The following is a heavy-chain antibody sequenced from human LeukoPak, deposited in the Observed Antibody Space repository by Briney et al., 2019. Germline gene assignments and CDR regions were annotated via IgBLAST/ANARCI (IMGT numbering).Heavy chain of an antibody. Sequence: GGSLRLSCAASGLTFSSYAMSWVRQAPGKGLEWVSAISGSGGSTYYADSVKGRFTISRDNSKNTLYLQLNSLRAEDTAVYYCANLVPMVRGVIITSLPLYYYYGMDVWGQGTTVTVSS. J-gene: IGHJ6*02. V-gene: IGHV3-23*01. CDR2: ISGSGGST. CDR1: GLTFSSYA. D-gene: IGHD3-10*01. CDR3: ANLVPMVRGVIITSLPLYYYYGMDV.